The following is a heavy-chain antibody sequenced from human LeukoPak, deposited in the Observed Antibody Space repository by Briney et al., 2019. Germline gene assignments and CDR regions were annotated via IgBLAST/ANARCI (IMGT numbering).Heavy chain of an antibody. J-gene: IGHJ4*02. D-gene: IGHD2-2*01. V-gene: IGHV3-30*02. CDR1: GFTFSSYG. CDR2: IRYDGSNK. Sequence: GGSLRLSCAASGFTFSSYGMHWVRQAPGKGLEWVAFIRYDGSNKYYADSVKGRFTISGDNSRNALFLQMNSLRAEDTAVYYCAHGAMYQLDYWGQGTLVTVSS. CDR3: AHGAMYQLDY.